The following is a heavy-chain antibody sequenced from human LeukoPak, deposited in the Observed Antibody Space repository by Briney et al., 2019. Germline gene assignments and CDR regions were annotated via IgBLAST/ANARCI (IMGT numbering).Heavy chain of an antibody. D-gene: IGHD3-10*01. CDR1: GGSISSGGYY. CDR3: ARVRYGRGTGSGIGWFDP. Sequence: SETLSLTCTVSGGSISSGGYYWSWIRQHPGKGLEWIGYIYYSGSANYNPALQSRVTISVDTSKNQFSLKLSSVTAADTAVYYCARVRYGRGTGSGIGWFDPWGQGTLVTVSS. CDR2: IYYSGSA. V-gene: IGHV4-31*03. J-gene: IGHJ5*02.